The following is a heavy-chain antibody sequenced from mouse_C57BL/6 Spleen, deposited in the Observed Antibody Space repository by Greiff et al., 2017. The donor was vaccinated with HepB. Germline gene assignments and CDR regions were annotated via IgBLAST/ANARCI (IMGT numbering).Heavy chain of an antibody. Sequence: EVQLVESGGGLVQPKGSLKLSCAASGFTFTTYAMHWVRQAPGKGLEWVARIRSKSSNYATYYADSVKDRFTISRDDSQSMLYLRMHNLKTEDTAMYYCVRGGSTVVATRYFAVWGTGTTVTVSS. CDR2: IRSKSSNYAT. D-gene: IGHD1-1*01. CDR3: VRGGSTVVATRYFAV. V-gene: IGHV10-3*01. J-gene: IGHJ1*03. CDR1: GFTFTTYA.